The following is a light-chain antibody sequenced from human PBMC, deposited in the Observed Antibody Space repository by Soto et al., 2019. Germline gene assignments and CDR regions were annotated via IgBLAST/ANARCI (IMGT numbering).Light chain of an antibody. CDR1: SSDVGGYNY. CDR3: SSYTSSSTLV. CDR2: DVS. V-gene: IGLV2-14*03. J-gene: IGLJ1*01. Sequence: QSVLTQPASVSGSPGQSITISCTGTSSDVGGYNYVSWYQQHPGKAPKLMIYDVSDRPSVVSNRCSGSKSGNTASLTISGLQAADEADYYCSSYTSSSTLVFGTGTKLTVL.